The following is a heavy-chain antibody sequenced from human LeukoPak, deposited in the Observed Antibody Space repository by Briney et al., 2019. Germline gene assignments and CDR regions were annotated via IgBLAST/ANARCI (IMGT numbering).Heavy chain of an antibody. V-gene: IGHV4-34*01. CDR1: GGSFSGYY. Sequence: SETLSLTCAVYGGSFSGYYWSWIHQPPGKGLEWIGEINHSGSTNYNPSLKSRVTISVDTSKNQFSLKLSSVTAADTAVYYCARRKRELLRPGGWFDPWGQGTLVTVSS. CDR2: INHSGST. CDR3: ARRKRELLRPGGWFDP. D-gene: IGHD1-26*01. J-gene: IGHJ5*02.